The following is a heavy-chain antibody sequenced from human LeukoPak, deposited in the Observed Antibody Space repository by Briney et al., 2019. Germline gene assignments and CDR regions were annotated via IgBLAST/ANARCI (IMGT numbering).Heavy chain of an antibody. J-gene: IGHJ4*02. D-gene: IGHD6-19*01. CDR2: IYSGGST. CDR1: GFSFRDYA. CDR3: AREPLPIYYSSGWYGNYFDY. Sequence: GGSLRLSCTTSGFSFRDYALSWVRQAPGKGLEWVSVIYSGGSTYYADSVKGRFTISRDNSKNTLYLQMNSLRAEDTAVYYCAREPLPIYYSSGWYGNYFDYWGQGTLVTVSS. V-gene: IGHV3-66*01.